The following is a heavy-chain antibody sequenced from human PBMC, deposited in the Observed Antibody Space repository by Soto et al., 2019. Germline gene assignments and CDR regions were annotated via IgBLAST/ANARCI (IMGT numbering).Heavy chain of an antibody. CDR1: GFSFSTYG. CDR2: VSGGSGVT. V-gene: IGHV3-23*01. D-gene: IGHD1-1*01. CDR3: TRWNGYGDL. Sequence: EMQLLESGGGLVQPGGSLRLSCVVSGFSFSTYGVTWVRQAPGKGLEWVCGVSGGSGVTHYTDSVKGRFTISGDDSKNTVYLQMHSLRGDDTAVYYCTRWNGYGDLWGQGTLVTVSS. J-gene: IGHJ5*02.